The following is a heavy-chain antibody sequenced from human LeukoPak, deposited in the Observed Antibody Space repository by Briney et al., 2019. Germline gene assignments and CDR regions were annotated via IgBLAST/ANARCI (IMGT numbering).Heavy chain of an antibody. CDR3: ASDYYGSGSSYIDY. V-gene: IGHV3-66*01. CDR2: IYSGGST. J-gene: IGHJ4*02. Sequence: PGGSLRLSCAASGFTVSSNYMSWVRQAPGKGLEWVSVIYSGGSTYYADFVKGRFTISRDNSKNTLYLQMNSLRAEDTAVYYCASDYYGSGSSYIDYWGQGTLVTVSS. CDR1: GFTVSSNY. D-gene: IGHD3-10*01.